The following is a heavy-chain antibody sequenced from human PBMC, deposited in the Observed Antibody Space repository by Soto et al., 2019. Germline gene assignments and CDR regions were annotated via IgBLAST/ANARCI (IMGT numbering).Heavy chain of an antibody. D-gene: IGHD1-1*01. CDR2: IYPGHSES. CDR3: ARHITHNMGSTLDF. J-gene: IGHJ4*02. CDR1: RYTFTGHW. Sequence: EVQLVQSGAEMKKPGESLKISCKGSRYTFTGHWIGWVRLTPGRGLEWMGIIYPGHSESMYSPSFQGQVIMSVDESVDTAYLQWNSLKASDTAMYYCARHITHNMGSTLDFWGEGTRVTVSS. V-gene: IGHV5-51*01.